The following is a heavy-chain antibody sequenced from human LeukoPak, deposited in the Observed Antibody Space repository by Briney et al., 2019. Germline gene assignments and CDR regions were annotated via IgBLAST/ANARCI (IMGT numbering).Heavy chain of an antibody. CDR2: IKEDGSEK. CDR3: ARDKGISDISGSKFDW. D-gene: IGHD3-22*01. J-gene: IGHJ4*02. CDR1: GFTFSAYW. Sequence: GGSLRLSCVASGFTFSAYWMSWVRQAPGKGLEWVAQIKEDGSEKYYVDSVKGRFTISRDNAKNSLFLQMDSLGAEDTALYYCARDKGISDISGSKFDWWGLGTLVPVSS. V-gene: IGHV3-7*03.